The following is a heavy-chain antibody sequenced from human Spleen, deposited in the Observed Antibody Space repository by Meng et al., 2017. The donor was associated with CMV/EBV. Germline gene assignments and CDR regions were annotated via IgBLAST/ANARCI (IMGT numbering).Heavy chain of an antibody. CDR1: GGTFSSYA. J-gene: IGHJ3*02. CDR2: IIPILGIA. Sequence: SVKVSCKASGGTFSSYAISWVRQAPGQGLEWMGGIIPILGIANYAQKFQGRVTITADKSTSTAYMGLSSLRSEDTAVYYCATDLPDSKQNAFDIWGQGTMVTVSS. V-gene: IGHV1-69*10. D-gene: IGHD6-13*01. CDR3: ATDLPDSKQNAFDI.